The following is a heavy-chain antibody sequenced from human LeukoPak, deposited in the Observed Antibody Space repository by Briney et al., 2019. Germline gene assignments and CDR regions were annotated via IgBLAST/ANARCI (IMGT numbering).Heavy chain of an antibody. CDR1: GGSFSGYY. D-gene: IGHD6-6*01. J-gene: IGHJ4*02. V-gene: IGHV4-34*01. CDR2: INHSGST. Sequence: KTSETLSLTCAAYGGSFSGYYWSWVREPPGKGLEWVGEINHSGSTNYNPSLKSRVTISVATSNNQFSLKLSSVPAADTAVYYCARGGRHMAARYYWGQGTLVTVSS. CDR3: ARGGRHMAARYY.